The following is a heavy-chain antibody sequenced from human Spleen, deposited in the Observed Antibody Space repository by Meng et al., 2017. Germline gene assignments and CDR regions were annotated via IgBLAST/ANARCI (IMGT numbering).Heavy chain of an antibody. J-gene: IGHJ4*02. CDR3: ARGGIVGATGFDY. V-gene: IGHV3-21*01. CDR1: GFTFRSYS. D-gene: IGHD1-26*01. CDR2: ISSSSSYI. Sequence: EVQLVESGGGLVKPGGSLRLSCPASGFTFRSYSMNWVRQAPGKGLEWVSSISSSSSYIYYADSVKGRFTISRDNAKNSLYLQMNSLRAEDTAVYYCARGGIVGATGFDYWGQGTLVTVSS.